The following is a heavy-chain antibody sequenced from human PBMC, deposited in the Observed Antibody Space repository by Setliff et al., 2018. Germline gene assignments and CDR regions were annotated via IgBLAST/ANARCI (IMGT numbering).Heavy chain of an antibody. CDR2: LGSANNYI. CDR3: ASSRTWIPVLDY. Sequence: PGGSLRLSCAASGFAFASYNMIWVRQAPGKGLEWVSSLGSANNYIVYADSVKGRFTISRDNAKSSLYLQMNSLSAEDTAIYYCASSRTWIPVLDYCGQGTLVSVSS. D-gene: IGHD5-18*01. CDR1: GFAFASYN. J-gene: IGHJ4*02. V-gene: IGHV3-21*01.